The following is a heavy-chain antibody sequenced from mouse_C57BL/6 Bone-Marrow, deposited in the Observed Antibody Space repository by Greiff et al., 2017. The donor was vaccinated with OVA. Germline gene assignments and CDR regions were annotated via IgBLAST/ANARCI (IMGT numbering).Heavy chain of an antibody. J-gene: IGHJ2*01. V-gene: IGHV5-4*01. Sequence: EVKLVESGGGLVKPGGSLKLSCAASGFTFSSYAMSWVRQTPEKRLEWVATISDGGSYTYYPDNVKGRFTISRDKAKNNLYLQMSHLKSEDTAMYYCARDPYDYDYWGQGTTLTVSS. CDR2: ISDGGSYT. CDR1: GFTFSSYA. CDR3: ARDPYDYDY. D-gene: IGHD2-4*01.